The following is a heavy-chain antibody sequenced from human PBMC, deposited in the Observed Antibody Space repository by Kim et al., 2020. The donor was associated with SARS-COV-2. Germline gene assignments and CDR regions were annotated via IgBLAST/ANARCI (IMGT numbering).Heavy chain of an antibody. J-gene: IGHJ6*02. CDR2: INHSGST. V-gene: IGHV4-34*01. D-gene: IGHD2-2*01. Sequence: SETLSLTCAVYGGSFSGYYWSWIRQPPGKGLEWIGEINHSGSTNYNPSLKSRVTISVDTSKNQFSLKLSSVTAADTAVYYCASLPPSDHYYYYYGMDVWGQGTTVTVSS. CDR1: GGSFSGYY. CDR3: ASLPPSDHYYYYYGMDV.